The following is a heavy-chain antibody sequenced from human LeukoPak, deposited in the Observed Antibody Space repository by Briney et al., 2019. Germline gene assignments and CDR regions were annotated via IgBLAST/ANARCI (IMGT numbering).Heavy chain of an antibody. J-gene: IGHJ6*03. V-gene: IGHV4-34*01. CDR3: ARGWSKDVRLRPGRYYMDV. CDR1: GGSFSGCY. CDR2: INHSGST. Sequence: SETLSLTCAVYGGSFSGCYWSWIRQPPGKGLEWIGEINHSGSTNYNPSLKSRVTISVDTSKNQFSLKLNSVTAADTAVYYCARGWSKDVRLRPGRYYMDVWGKGTTVTVSS. D-gene: IGHD4-17*01.